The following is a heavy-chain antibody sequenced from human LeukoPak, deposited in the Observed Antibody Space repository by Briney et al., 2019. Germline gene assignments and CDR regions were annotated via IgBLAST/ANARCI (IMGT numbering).Heavy chain of an antibody. J-gene: IGHJ4*02. CDR3: AKEYPLVGSTGFLLDY. CDR2: IHYDGNNK. V-gene: IGHV3-30*02. CDR1: GFIYNSYG. Sequence: GGSLRLSCAASGFIYNSYGMNWVRQAPGKGLEWVAFIHYDGNNKYYAVAVKGRFTIARDNSKNTLYLQMNSLSAEDTAVYYCAKEYPLVGSTGFLLDYWGQGTLVTVSS. D-gene: IGHD1-26*01.